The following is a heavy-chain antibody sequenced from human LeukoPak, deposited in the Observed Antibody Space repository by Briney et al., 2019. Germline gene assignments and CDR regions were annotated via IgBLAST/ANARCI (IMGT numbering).Heavy chain of an antibody. D-gene: IGHD2-15*01. Sequence: GESLKISCKGSGYSFTSYWIGWVRQMPGKGLEWMGIIYPGDSDTRYSPSFQGQVTISADKSISTAYLQWSSLKASDTAMYYCARTGCSGGSCYGGVDYWGQGTLVTVSS. J-gene: IGHJ4*02. CDR3: ARTGCSGGSCYGGVDY. CDR1: GYSFTSYW. V-gene: IGHV5-51*01. CDR2: IYPGDSDT.